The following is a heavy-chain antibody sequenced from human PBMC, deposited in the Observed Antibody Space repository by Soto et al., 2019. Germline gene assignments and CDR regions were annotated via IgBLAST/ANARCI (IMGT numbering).Heavy chain of an antibody. CDR1: GGSIGSGGYY. V-gene: IGHV4-31*03. Sequence: PSETLSLTCTVSGGSIGSGGYYWSWIRQHPGKGLEWIGYIYYSGSTYYNPSLKSRVTISVDTSKNQFSLKLSSVTAADTAVYYCARDLPGPRAFDIWGQGTMVT. CDR2: IYYSGST. D-gene: IGHD3-10*01. J-gene: IGHJ3*02. CDR3: ARDLPGPRAFDI.